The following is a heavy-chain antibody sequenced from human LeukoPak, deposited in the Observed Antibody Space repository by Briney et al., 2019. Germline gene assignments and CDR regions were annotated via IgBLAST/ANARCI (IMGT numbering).Heavy chain of an antibody. Sequence: GGSLRLSCAASGFTFSSYGMHWVRQAPGKGLEWVAFIRYDGSNKYYADSVKGRFTISRDNSKNTLYLQMNSLRAEDTAVYYCAARMGNNWNTLDYWGQGTLVTVSS. D-gene: IGHD1-20*01. CDR2: IRYDGSNK. CDR3: AARMGNNWNTLDY. J-gene: IGHJ4*02. V-gene: IGHV3-30*02. CDR1: GFTFSSYG.